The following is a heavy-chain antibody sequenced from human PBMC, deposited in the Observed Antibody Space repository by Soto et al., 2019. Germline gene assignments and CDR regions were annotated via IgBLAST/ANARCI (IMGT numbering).Heavy chain of an antibody. CDR1: GFTFTRYS. CDR2: ISSTTNYI. J-gene: IGHJ4*02. CDR3: AREIAARSAFDY. V-gene: IGHV3-21*01. Sequence: PGGSLRLSCAASGFTFTRYSMNWVRQAPGKGLEWVSSISSTTNYIYYGDSMKGRFTISRDNSKNTLYLQMNSLRAEDTAVYYCAREIAARSAFDYWGQGTLVTVSS. D-gene: IGHD6-6*01.